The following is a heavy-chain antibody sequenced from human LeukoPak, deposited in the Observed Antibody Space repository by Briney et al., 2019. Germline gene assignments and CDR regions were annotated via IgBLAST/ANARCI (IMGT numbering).Heavy chain of an antibody. V-gene: IGHV5-51*01. D-gene: IGHD2-8*02. Sequence: GESLKISCKGSGYIFTSYWIGWVRQVPGKGLEWIGIIYPGDSETRYSPSLQGQVTISAVKSISTAYRQWSTLKASDTAMYYCARVLCTGGCCYFDYWGQGTLVTVSS. CDR1: GYIFTSYW. CDR3: ARVLCTGGCCYFDY. J-gene: IGHJ4*02. CDR2: IYPGDSET.